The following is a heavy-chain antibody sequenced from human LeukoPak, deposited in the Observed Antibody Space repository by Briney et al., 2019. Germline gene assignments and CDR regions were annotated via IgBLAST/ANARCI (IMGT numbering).Heavy chain of an antibody. CDR1: GFTFDDYA. Sequence: GGSLRLSCAASGFTFDDYAMHWVRQAPGKGLEWVSGISWNSGSIGYADSVKGRFTISRDNAKNSLYLQMNSLRAEDTAVYYCARSHQNFDYWGQGTLVTVSS. J-gene: IGHJ4*02. V-gene: IGHV3-9*01. D-gene: IGHD5-24*01. CDR2: ISWNSGSI. CDR3: ARSHQNFDY.